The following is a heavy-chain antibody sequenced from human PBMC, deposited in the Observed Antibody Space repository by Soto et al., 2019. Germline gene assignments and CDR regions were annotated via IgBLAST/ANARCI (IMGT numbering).Heavy chain of an antibody. Sequence: GGSRRVACAAWGLSFSSCGMHWVRQAPGKGLEWVAVISYDGSNKYYADSVKGRFTISRDNSKNTLYLQMNSLRAEDTAVYYCATTESPQWELPYWGQGTLVTVSS. CDR1: GLSFSSCG. J-gene: IGHJ4*02. V-gene: IGHV3-30*03. CDR2: ISYDGSNK. CDR3: ATTESPQWELPY. D-gene: IGHD1-26*01.